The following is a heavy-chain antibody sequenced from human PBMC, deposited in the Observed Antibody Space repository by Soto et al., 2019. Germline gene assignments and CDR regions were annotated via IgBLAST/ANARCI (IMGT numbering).Heavy chain of an antibody. Sequence: GESLKISCKGSGYSFTSYWISWVRQMPGKGLEWMGRIDPSDSYTNYSPSFQGHVTISADKSISTAYLQWSSLKASDTAMYYCARVSGQLVSLPDGYGMDVWGQGTTVTVSS. CDR1: GYSFTSYW. J-gene: IGHJ6*02. D-gene: IGHD6-6*01. V-gene: IGHV5-10-1*01. CDR3: ARVSGQLVSLPDGYGMDV. CDR2: IDPSDSYT.